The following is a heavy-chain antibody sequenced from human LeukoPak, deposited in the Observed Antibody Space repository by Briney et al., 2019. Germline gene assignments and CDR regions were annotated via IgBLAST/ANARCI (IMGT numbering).Heavy chain of an antibody. CDR1: GGSISSGSYY. D-gene: IGHD2-21*01. V-gene: IGHV4-61*02. J-gene: IGHJ5*02. CDR2: IYTSGST. Sequence: SETLSLTCTVSGGSISSGSYYWSWIRQPAGKGLEWIGRIYTSGSTNYNPSLKSRVTISVDTSKNQFSLKLSSVTAADTAVYHCARDGVGILRNWFDPWGQGILVTVSS. CDR3: ARDGVGILRNWFDP.